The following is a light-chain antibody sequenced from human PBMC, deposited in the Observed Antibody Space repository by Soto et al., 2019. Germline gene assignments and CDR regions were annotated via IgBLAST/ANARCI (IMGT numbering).Light chain of an antibody. V-gene: IGKV3-20*01. CDR1: QSVKSSH. CDR3: QQYGGSPNT. J-gene: IGKJ2*01. CDR2: AAS. Sequence: EIVLTQSPGSLSLSPGERATLSCRASQSVKSSHLAWYQQKPGQAPRLLIYAASSRVTGISDRFSGSGSGTDFTLTISRLEPEDFAVYYCQQYGGSPNTFGQGTKLEIK.